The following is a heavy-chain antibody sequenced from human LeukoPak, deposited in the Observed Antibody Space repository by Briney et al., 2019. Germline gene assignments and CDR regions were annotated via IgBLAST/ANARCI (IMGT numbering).Heavy chain of an antibody. D-gene: IGHD2-2*01. J-gene: IGHJ2*01. Sequence: PSEALSLTCTVSGGSISSYYWSWIRQPAGKGLEWIGRIYSSGSTNYNPPLKSRVTMSVDTSKNQFSLKLSSVTAADTAVYYCARGQYHLLYWYFDLWGRGTLVTVSS. CDR1: GGSISSYY. V-gene: IGHV4-4*07. CDR2: IYSSGST. CDR3: ARGQYHLLYWYFDL.